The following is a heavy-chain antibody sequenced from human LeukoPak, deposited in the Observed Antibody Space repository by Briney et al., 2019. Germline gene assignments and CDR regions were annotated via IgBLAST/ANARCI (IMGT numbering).Heavy chain of an antibody. J-gene: IGHJ4*02. CDR1: GYTFTSYY. Sequence: ASVKVSCKASGYTFTSYYMHWVRQAPGQGLEWMGIINPSGGSTSYAQKFQGRVTMTRDTSTSTAYMELSSLRSEDTAVYYCARDYLRADSSGYYSLGYWGQGTLVTVSS. D-gene: IGHD3-22*01. CDR2: INPSGGST. CDR3: ARDYLRADSSGYYSLGY. V-gene: IGHV1-46*01.